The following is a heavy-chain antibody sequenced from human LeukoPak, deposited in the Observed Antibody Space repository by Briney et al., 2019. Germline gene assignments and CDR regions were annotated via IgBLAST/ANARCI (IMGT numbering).Heavy chain of an antibody. CDR3: ARVARRDGYKQYYFDY. Sequence: SETLSLTCTVSGGSISGYYWSWIRQPPGKGLEWIGYIYYSGSTNYNPSLKSRVTISVDTSKNQFSLKLSSVTAADTAVYYCARVARRDGYKQYYFDYWGQGTLVTVSS. V-gene: IGHV4-59*01. CDR2: IYYSGST. J-gene: IGHJ4*02. D-gene: IGHD5-24*01. CDR1: GGSISGYY.